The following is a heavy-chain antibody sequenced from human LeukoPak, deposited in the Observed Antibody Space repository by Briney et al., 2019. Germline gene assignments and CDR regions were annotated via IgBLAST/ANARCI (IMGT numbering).Heavy chain of an antibody. V-gene: IGHV3-43*01. CDR2: ISWDGGST. Sequence: GGSLRLSCAASGFTFDDYTMHWVRQAPGKGLEWVSLISWDGGSTYYADSVKDRFTISRDNSKNSLYLQMNSLRTEDTALYYCAKDIGAAGAGFDYWGQGTLVTVSS. CDR1: GFTFDDYT. CDR3: AKDIGAAGAGFDY. D-gene: IGHD3-10*01. J-gene: IGHJ4*02.